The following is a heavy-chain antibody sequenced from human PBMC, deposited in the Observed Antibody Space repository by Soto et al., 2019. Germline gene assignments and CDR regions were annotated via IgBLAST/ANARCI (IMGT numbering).Heavy chain of an antibody. V-gene: IGHV3-11*04. CDR2: ISSTTGTI. Sequence: RGSLLLSCATSVFIFGDYYMSWIRQAPGKGLEWVSYISSTTGTIYYADSVKGRFTISRDNAKKSLYLQMNSLRAEDTAVYYCATYAAAPGNYWGQGTMVTVSS. D-gene: IGHD6-13*01. J-gene: IGHJ4*02. CDR3: ATYAAAPGNY. CDR1: VFIFGDYY.